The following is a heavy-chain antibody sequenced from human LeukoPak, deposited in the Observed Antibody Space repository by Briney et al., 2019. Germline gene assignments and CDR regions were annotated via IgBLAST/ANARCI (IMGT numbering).Heavy chain of an antibody. Sequence: QPGGSLRLSCAASGLTFSNYAMSWVPQAPGKGLEWVSGISGSGTSTYYADSVKGRFTISRDNSKNTLYLQINSLKADDTAVYYCATPGQWPVYFDYWGQGTLVTVSS. CDR2: ISGSGTST. V-gene: IGHV3-23*01. CDR1: GLTFSNYA. J-gene: IGHJ4*02. CDR3: ATPGQWPVYFDY. D-gene: IGHD6-19*01.